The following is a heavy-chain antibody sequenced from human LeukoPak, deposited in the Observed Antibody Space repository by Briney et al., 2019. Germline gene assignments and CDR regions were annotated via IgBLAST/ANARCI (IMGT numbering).Heavy chain of an antibody. V-gene: IGHV4-61*02. Sequence: SQTLSLTCIVSGDSISNGGYYWPWIRQPAGKGLEYIGRIYTNGDTKYNPSLESRVTISMDTSRNQFSLKLTSVSAADTALYYCARDRGTTVARGVPSWFDPWGQGILVTVSS. D-gene: IGHD3-10*01. CDR1: GDSISNGGYY. J-gene: IGHJ5*02. CDR2: IYTNGDT. CDR3: ARDRGTTVARGVPSWFDP.